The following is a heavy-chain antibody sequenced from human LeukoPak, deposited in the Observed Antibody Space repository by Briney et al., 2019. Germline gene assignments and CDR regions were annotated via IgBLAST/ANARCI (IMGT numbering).Heavy chain of an antibody. Sequence: ASVKVSCKASGGTFSSYAISWVRQAPGQGLEWMGGIIPIFGTANYAQKFQGRVTITADESTSTAYMELSSLRSEDTAVYYCARGFDSDEEWYFQHWGQGTLVTVSS. V-gene: IGHV1-69*01. CDR3: ARGFDSDEEWYFQH. J-gene: IGHJ1*01. D-gene: IGHD5-18*01. CDR2: IIPIFGTA. CDR1: GGTFSSYA.